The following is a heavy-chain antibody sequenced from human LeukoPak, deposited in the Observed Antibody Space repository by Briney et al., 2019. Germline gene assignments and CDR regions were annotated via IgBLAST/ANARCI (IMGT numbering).Heavy chain of an antibody. V-gene: IGHV4-31*03. J-gene: IGHJ5*02. CDR1: GGFISSGGYY. CDR3: ARDSNWFDP. Sequence: PSVTLSLTCTVSGGFISSGGYYWSWVRQHPGKGLEWIEYIYYSGSTYYNPSLKSRVTISVDTSKTQSSLKLSSVTAAAPAVYYCARDSNWFDPSGQGTLVTVSS. CDR2: IYYSGST.